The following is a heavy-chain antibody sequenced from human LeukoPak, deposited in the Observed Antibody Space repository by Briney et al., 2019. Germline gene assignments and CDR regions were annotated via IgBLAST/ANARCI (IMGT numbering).Heavy chain of an antibody. CDR1: GFIFSTYA. CDR2: ISGNGERT. D-gene: IGHD1-26*01. J-gene: IGHJ4*02. V-gene: IGHV3-23*01. Sequence: PGGSLRLSCVTSGFIFSTYAMSWVRQAPGKGLEWVSIISGNGERTYYADSVKGRFTVSRDNSKNTLYLQMKSLRAEDTAVYYCVSQSYSGSDNYYFHYWGQGTLVAVSS. CDR3: VSQSYSGSDNYYFHY.